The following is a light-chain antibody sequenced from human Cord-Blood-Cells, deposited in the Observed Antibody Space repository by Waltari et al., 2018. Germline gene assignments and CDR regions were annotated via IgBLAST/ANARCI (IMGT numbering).Light chain of an antibody. J-gene: IGLJ2*01. Sequence: QSALTQPHSVSGSPGQSVTISCTGTSSDVVGYNYVSWYQQHPGKAPKLMIYDVSKRPSGVPDRFSGSKSGNTASLTISGLQAEDEADYYCCSYAGSYTVVFGGGTKLTVL. V-gene: IGLV2-11*01. CDR3: CSYAGSYTVV. CDR1: SSDVVGYNY. CDR2: DVS.